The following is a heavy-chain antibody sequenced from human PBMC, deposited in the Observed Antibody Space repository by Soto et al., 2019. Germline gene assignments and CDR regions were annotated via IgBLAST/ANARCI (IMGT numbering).Heavy chain of an antibody. J-gene: IGHJ1*01. D-gene: IGHD2-2*01. CDR2: ISSNSAYI. CDR3: ARAHISSEISMPQTFHH. Sequence: GGSLRLSCAASGFTFRSFTMNWVRQAPGKGLEWVSTISSNSAYIYYTDALRGRFTISRDNAKNSLHLQMDSLRAEDTAVYYCARAHISSEISMPQTFHHWGPGTLVTVSS. CDR1: GFTFRSFT. V-gene: IGHV3-21*01.